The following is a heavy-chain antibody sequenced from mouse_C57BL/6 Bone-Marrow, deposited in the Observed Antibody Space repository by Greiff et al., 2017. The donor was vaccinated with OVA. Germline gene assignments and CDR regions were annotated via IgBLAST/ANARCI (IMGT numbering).Heavy chain of an antibody. Sequence: ESGAELVRPGASVKMSCKASGYTFTSYNMHWVKQTPGQGLEWIGAIYPGNGDTSYNQKFKGKATLPVDKSSSTAYMQLSSLTSEDSAVYFCAREGDDGRGYGMDYWGQGTSVTVSS. CDR3: AREGDDGRGYGMDY. V-gene: IGHV1-12*01. J-gene: IGHJ4*01. CDR1: GYTFTSYN. D-gene: IGHD2-12*01. CDR2: IYPGNGDT.